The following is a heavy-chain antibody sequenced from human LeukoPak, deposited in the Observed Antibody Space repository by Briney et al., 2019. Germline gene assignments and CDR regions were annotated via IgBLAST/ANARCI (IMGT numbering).Heavy chain of an antibody. D-gene: IGHD1-14*01. CDR3: ARASITYYYYYYMGV. CDR1: GGAITNYY. J-gene: IGHJ6*03. Sequence: SETLSLTCGVSGGAITNYYWTWIRQPPGKGLEWIGYIHYSGSTNYNPSLKSRVTISVDTSKNQFSLKLNSVTAADTAVYYCARASITYYYYYYMGVWGKGTTVTVSS. CDR2: IHYSGST. V-gene: IGHV4-59*01.